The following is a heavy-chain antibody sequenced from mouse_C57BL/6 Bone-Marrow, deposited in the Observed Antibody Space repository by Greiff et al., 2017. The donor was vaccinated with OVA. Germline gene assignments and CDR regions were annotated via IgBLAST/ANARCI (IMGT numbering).Heavy chain of an antibody. Sequence: VKLMESGPGLVQPSQSLSITCTVSGFSLTSYGVHWVRQSPGKGLEWLGVIWSGGSTDYNAAFISRLSISKDNSKSQVFFKMNSLQADDTAIYYCARNWVDYDGAMDYWGQGTSVTVSS. D-gene: IGHD2-4*01. CDR1: GFSLTSYG. CDR2: IWSGGST. V-gene: IGHV2-2*01. J-gene: IGHJ4*01. CDR3: ARNWVDYDGAMDY.